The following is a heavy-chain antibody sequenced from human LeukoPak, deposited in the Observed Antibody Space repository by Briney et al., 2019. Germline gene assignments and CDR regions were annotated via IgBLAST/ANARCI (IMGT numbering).Heavy chain of an antibody. CDR1: GFTVSSNY. CDR3: ARILPRQYRPPYYYYMDV. Sequence: PGGSLRLSCAASGFTVSSNYMSWVRQAPGKGLEWVSYISSSSSTIYYADSVKGRFTISRDNAKNSLYLQMNSLRAEDTAVYYCARILPRQYRPPYYYYMDVWGKGTTVTVSS. CDR2: ISSSSSTI. J-gene: IGHJ6*03. V-gene: IGHV3-48*01. D-gene: IGHD4-11*01.